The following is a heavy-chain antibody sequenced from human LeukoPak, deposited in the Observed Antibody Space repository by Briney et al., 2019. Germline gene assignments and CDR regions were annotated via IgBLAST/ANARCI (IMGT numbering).Heavy chain of an antibody. CDR3: AKGKALAARGSGYYYYMDV. CDR2: IYYSGST. D-gene: IGHD6-6*01. J-gene: IGHJ6*03. V-gene: IGHV4-59*01. Sequence: SETLSLTCTVSGGSISSYYWSWIRQPPGKGLEWIGYIYYSGSTNYNPSLKSRVTISVDTSKNRFSLKLSSVTAADTAVYYCAKGKALAARGSGYYYYMDVWGKGTTVTVSS. CDR1: GGSISSYY.